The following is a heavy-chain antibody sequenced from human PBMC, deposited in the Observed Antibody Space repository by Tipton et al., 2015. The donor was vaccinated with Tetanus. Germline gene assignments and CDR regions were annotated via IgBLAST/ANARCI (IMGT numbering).Heavy chain of an antibody. CDR2: IYYSGST. Sequence: LRLSCTVSGGSISSYYWSWIRQPPGKGLEWIGYIYYSGSTNYNPSLKSRVTISVDTSKNQFSLKLSSVTAADTAVYYCARGAYDSSGLDAFDIWGQGTMVTVSS. CDR3: ARGAYDSSGLDAFDI. J-gene: IGHJ3*02. CDR1: GGSISSYY. D-gene: IGHD3-22*01. V-gene: IGHV4-59*01.